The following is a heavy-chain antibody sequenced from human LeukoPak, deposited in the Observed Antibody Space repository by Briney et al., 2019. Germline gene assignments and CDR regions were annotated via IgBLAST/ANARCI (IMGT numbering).Heavy chain of an antibody. Sequence: ASVKVSCKASGYTFTGYYMHWVRQAPGQGLEWMGWINPNSGGTNYAQKFQGRVTMTRDTSISTAYMELSRLRSDDTAVYYCAREFTMSRAFDIWGQGTMVTVSS. V-gene: IGHV1-2*02. CDR3: AREFTMSRAFDI. CDR2: INPNSGGT. J-gene: IGHJ3*02. D-gene: IGHD3-10*02. CDR1: GYTFTGYY.